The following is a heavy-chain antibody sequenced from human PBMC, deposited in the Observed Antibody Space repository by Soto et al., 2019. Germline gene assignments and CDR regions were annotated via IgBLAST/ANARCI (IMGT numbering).Heavy chain of an antibody. V-gene: IGHV4-30-2*01. CDR3: ARAGIQLLQPSCRQYNSFAP. Sequence: PSETLALTCAVSGGSISSGGYSWSWIRQPPGKGLEWIGYIYHSGSTYYNPSLKSRVTISVDRSKNQFSLKLSSVTAADTAVYYCARAGIQLLQPSCRQYNSFAPWGQGSLVIVSS. CDR1: GGSISSGGYS. D-gene: IGHD5-18*01. J-gene: IGHJ5*02. CDR2: IYHSGST.